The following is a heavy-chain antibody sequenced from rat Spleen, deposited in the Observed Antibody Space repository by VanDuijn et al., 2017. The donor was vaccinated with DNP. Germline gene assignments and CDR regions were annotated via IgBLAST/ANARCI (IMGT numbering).Heavy chain of an antibody. J-gene: IGHJ2*01. CDR3: AKDPRDFDY. CDR1: GFIFSNYD. V-gene: IGHV5-7*01. D-gene: IGHD4-3*01. CDR2: ISSDGSST. Sequence: EVQLVESGGGLVQPGRSMKLSCAASGFIFSNYDMAWVRQAPKKGLEWVATISSDGSSTYYRDSVKGRFTISRNDAKSTLYLQMNSLRSEDTATYYCAKDPRDFDYWGQGVMVTVSS.